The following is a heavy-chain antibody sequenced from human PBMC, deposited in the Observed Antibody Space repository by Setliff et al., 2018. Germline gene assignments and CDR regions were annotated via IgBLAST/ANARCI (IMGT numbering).Heavy chain of an antibody. CDR3: ARSRSNFWSGYFNWFDP. CDR1: GYNFNNDW. D-gene: IGHD3-3*01. J-gene: IGHJ5*02. Sequence: GESLKISCKGSGYNFNNDWIGWVRQMPGKGLEWMGIIYPGDSDTRYSPSFQGQVTISADKSISTAYLQWSSLKASDTAMYYCARSRSNFWSGYFNWFDPWGQGTLVTVSS. V-gene: IGHV5-51*01. CDR2: IYPGDSDT.